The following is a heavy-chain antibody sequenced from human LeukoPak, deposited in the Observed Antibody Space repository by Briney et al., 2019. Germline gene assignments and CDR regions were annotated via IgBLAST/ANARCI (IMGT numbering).Heavy chain of an antibody. CDR1: GYSFIDYY. D-gene: IGHD2-2*01. V-gene: IGHV1-2*02. CDR2: IHPNSGGP. Sequence: GASVKVSCKASGYSFIDYYIHWVRPAPGQGLEWVGWIHPNSGGPNYAHKFQGRVTLTRDTSINTAYLQLSSLTSDDTAVYYCARVGGFEVRPAANCFDPWGQGTLVTVSS. J-gene: IGHJ5*02. CDR3: ARVGGFEVRPAANCFDP.